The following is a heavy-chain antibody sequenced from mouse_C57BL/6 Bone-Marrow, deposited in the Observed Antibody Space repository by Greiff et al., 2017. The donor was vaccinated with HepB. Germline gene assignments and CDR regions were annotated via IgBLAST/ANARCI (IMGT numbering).Heavy chain of an antibody. Sequence: EVQLVESGPGLVKPSQSLSLTCSVTGYSITSGYYWNWIRQFPGNKLEWMGYISYDGSNNYNPSLKNRISITRDTSKNQFFLKLNSVTTEDTATYYCARDRGDYDVAWFAYWGQGTLVTVSA. J-gene: IGHJ3*01. V-gene: IGHV3-6*01. D-gene: IGHD2-4*01. CDR2: ISYDGSN. CDR3: ARDRGDYDVAWFAY. CDR1: GYSITSGYY.